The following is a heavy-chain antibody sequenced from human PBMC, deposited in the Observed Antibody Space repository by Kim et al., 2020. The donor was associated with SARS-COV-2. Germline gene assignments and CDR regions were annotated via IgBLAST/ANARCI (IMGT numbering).Heavy chain of an antibody. CDR3: ARVVDSSGWPYGMDV. J-gene: IGHJ6*02. V-gene: IGHV3-64*01. CDR2: ISSNGGST. CDR1: GFTFSSYA. D-gene: IGHD6-19*01. Sequence: GGSLRLSCAASGFTFSSYAMHWVRQAPGKGLEYVSAISSNGGSTYYANSVKGRFTISRDNSKNTLYLQMGSLRAEDMAVYYCARVVDSSGWPYGMDVWG.